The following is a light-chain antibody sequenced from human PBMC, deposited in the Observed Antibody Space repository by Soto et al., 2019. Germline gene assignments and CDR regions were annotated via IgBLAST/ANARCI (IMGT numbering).Light chain of an antibody. J-gene: IGKJ4*01. CDR2: CAS. V-gene: IGKV3-20*01. CDR1: QSISSSF. CDR3: QQYGSSRPLT. Sequence: EFVLTQSPGKLSLSPGERATLSCRASQSISSSFLAWYQQKPGQAPRLLIYCASSRGTGIPDRFSGSGSGTDFTLTISRLEPEDFAVYYCQQYGSSRPLTFGGGTKVEIK.